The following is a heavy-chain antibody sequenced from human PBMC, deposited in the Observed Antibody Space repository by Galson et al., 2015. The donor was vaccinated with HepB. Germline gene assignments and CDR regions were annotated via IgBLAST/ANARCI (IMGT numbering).Heavy chain of an antibody. J-gene: IGHJ4*02. V-gene: IGHV3-23*01. CDR3: ANPIRNWNVRL. CDR2: ISGSGGTT. D-gene: IGHD1-1*01. CDR1: GFTFSCYA. Sequence: SLRLSCAASGFTFSCYAMTWVRQAPGKGLEWVSTISGSGGTTYYANSVKGRFTISRDNSKNTLYLEINSLRAEDTDVYYCANPIRNWNVRLWGQGTLVTVSS.